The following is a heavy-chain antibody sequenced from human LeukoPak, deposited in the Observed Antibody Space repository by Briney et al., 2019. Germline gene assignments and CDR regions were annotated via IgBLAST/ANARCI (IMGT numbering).Heavy chain of an antibody. CDR3: ARGASSSWGLKRNYYYYGMDV. D-gene: IGHD6-13*01. Sequence: ASVKVSCKASGYTFTSYDINWVRQATGQGLEWMGWMNPNSGNTGYAQKLQGRVTMTRNTSISTAYMELSSLRSEDTAVYYCARGASSSWGLKRNYYYYGMDVWGQGTTVTVSS. J-gene: IGHJ6*02. V-gene: IGHV1-8*01. CDR2: MNPNSGNT. CDR1: GYTFTSYD.